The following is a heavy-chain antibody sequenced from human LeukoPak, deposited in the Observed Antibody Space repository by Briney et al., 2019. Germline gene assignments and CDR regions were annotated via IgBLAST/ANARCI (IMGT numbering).Heavy chain of an antibody. CDR3: AKDRGWNTFDY. D-gene: IGHD1/OR15-1a*01. V-gene: IGHV3-7*01. CDR1: GFTFGVSW. Sequence: PGGSLRLSCAASGFTFGVSWMSWVRQAPGKGLEWVANIKEEGGVKNYVDSVKGRLTISRDNAKSSLFLQMNSLRVEDTAVYYCAKDRGWNTFDYWGQGTLVRVSS. CDR2: IKEEGGVK. J-gene: IGHJ4*02.